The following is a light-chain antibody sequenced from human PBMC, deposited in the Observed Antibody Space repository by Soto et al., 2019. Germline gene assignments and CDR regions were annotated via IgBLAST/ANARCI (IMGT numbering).Light chain of an antibody. CDR2: GAS. CDR3: QQYNNWPFT. J-gene: IGKJ3*01. Sequence: EIMMTQAPVTLSVSPGERATLSCRASQSVNSNLAWDQQKPGQAPRRLIYGASTRATGIPASFIGNGSGTEFTLTASSLQPEDFAVYYCQQYNNWPFTFGPGTKVDIK. V-gene: IGKV3-15*01. CDR1: QSVNSN.